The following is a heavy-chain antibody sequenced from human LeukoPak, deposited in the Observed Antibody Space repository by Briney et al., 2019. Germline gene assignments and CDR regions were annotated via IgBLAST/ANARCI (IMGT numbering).Heavy chain of an antibody. V-gene: IGHV3-23*01. Sequence: GGSLRLSCAASGFTLSTYAMSWVRQTPGKGLEWVAATSSSDAGTYHADSVRGRFTISRDNSKNTLYLQMNSLRAEDTSVYYCATVYIYGSPTSYFDYWGQGTLVTVSS. J-gene: IGHJ4*02. D-gene: IGHD5-18*01. CDR3: ATVYIYGSPTSYFDY. CDR1: GFTLSTYA. CDR2: TSSSDAGT.